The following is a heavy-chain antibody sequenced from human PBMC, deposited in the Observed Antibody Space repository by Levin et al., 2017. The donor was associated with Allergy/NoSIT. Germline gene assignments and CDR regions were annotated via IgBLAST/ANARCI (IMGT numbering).Heavy chain of an antibody. V-gene: IGHV5-51*01. CDR2: IYPGDSDT. J-gene: IGHJ6*03. CDR3: ARRGTRDYYYYMDV. CDR1: GYSFTSYW. D-gene: IGHD1-1*01. Sequence: GESLKISCQGSGYSFTSYWIGWVRQMPGKGLEWMGIIYPGDSDTGYSPSFQGQVTISADKSISTAYLQWSSLKAADTAIYYCARRGTRDYYYYMDVWGKGTTVTVSS.